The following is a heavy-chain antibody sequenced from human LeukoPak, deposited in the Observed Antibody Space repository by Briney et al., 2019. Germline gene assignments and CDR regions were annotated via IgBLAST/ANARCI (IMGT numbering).Heavy chain of an antibody. V-gene: IGHV4-39*01. Sequence: PSETPSLTCTVSGGSISSSSYYWGWIRQPPGKGLEWIGSIYYSGSTYYNPSLKSRVTISVDTSKNQFSLKLSSVTAADTAVYYCARPDTAMVKFDYWGQGTLVTVSS. CDR1: GGSISSSSYY. CDR3: ARPDTAMVKFDY. J-gene: IGHJ4*02. CDR2: IYYSGST. D-gene: IGHD5-18*01.